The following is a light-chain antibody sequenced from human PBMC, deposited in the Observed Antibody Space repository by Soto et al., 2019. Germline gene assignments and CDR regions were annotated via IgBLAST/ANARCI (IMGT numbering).Light chain of an antibody. CDR3: QQYNNWTWT. CDR2: TAS. J-gene: IGKJ1*01. CDR1: QSISSS. V-gene: IGKV1-39*01. Sequence: DIQMTQSPSSLSAYVGDRVTIACRASQSISSSVNWYQQKAGKAPNLLIYTASTRATGIPARFSGSGSGTDFTLTISSLQSEDFAVYYCQQYNNWTWTFGQGSKVDIK.